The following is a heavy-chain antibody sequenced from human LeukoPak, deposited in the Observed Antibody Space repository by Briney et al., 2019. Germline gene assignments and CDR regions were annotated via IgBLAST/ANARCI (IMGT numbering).Heavy chain of an antibody. V-gene: IGHV4-31*03. D-gene: IGHD3-16*01. Sequence: SETLSLTCTVSGGSISSGGYYWSWIRQHPGKGLEWIGYIYYSGSTYYNPSLKSRVTISVDTSKNQFSLKPSSVTAADTAVYYCARDRSFGYWYFDLWGRGTLVTVSS. CDR2: IYYSGST. CDR3: ARDRSFGYWYFDL. CDR1: GGSISSGGYY. J-gene: IGHJ2*01.